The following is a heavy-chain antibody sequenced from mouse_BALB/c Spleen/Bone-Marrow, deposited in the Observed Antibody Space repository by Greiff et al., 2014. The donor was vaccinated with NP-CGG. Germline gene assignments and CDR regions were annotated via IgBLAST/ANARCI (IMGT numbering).Heavy chain of an antibody. Sequence: EVQLVESGAELVKSGASVKLTCTASGFNIKDTYMRWVKQRPEQGLEWIGRIDPANGNTKYDPKFQGKATITADTSSNTAYLQLSSLTSEDTAVYYCASYVYGYYFDYWGQGTTLTVSS. D-gene: IGHD2-2*01. V-gene: IGHV14-3*02. J-gene: IGHJ2*01. CDR3: ASYVYGYYFDY. CDR2: IDPANGNT. CDR1: GFNIKDTY.